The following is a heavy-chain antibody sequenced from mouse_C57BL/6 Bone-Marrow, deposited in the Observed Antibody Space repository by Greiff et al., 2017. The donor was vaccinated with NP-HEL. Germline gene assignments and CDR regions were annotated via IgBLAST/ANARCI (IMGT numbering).Heavy chain of an antibody. J-gene: IGHJ1*03. V-gene: IGHV5-15*01. CDR1: GFTFSDYG. CDR3: ARHLVRRGYFDV. D-gene: IGHD2-14*01. CDR2: ISNLAYSI. Sequence: EVKLVESGGGLVQPGGSLKLSCAASGFTFSDYGMAWVRQAPRKGPEWVAFISNLAYSIYYAATVTGRFTISRENAKNTLYLEMSSLRSEDTAMYYCARHLVRRGYFDVWGTGTTVTVSS.